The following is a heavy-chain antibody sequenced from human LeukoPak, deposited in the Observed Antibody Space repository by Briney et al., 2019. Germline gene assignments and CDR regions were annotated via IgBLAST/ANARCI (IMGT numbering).Heavy chain of an antibody. V-gene: IGHV4-34*01. CDR2: INHSGST. Sequence: TSETLSLTCAVYSGSFSGYYWSWIHQPPGKGLEWIGEINHSGSTNYNPSLKSRVTISVDTSKNQFSLKLSSVTAADTAVYYCAREWGHYYGSGSYNYGAFDIWGQGTMVTVSS. CDR3: AREWGHYYGSGSYNYGAFDI. D-gene: IGHD3-10*01. J-gene: IGHJ3*02. CDR1: SGSFSGYY.